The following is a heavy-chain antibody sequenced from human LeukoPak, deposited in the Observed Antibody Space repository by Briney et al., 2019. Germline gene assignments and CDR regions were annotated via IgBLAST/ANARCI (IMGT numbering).Heavy chain of an antibody. V-gene: IGHV3-53*01. CDR3: ARWASLLDAFDI. CDR2: IYSGGST. Sequence: GGSLRLSCAASGFTVSSNYMSWVRQAPGKGLEWVSVIYSGGSTYYADSVKGRFTISRDNSKNTLYLQMNSLRAEDTAVYYCARWASLLDAFDIWDQGTVVTVSS. J-gene: IGHJ3*02. CDR1: GFTVSSNY.